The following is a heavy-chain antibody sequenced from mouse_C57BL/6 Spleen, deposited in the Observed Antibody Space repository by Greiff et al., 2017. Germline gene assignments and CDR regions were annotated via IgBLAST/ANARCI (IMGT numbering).Heavy chain of an antibody. CDR2: IDPSASYT. CDR3: AGVQATGYLDV. CDR1: GYTFTSYW. J-gene: IGHJ1*03. V-gene: IGHV1-69*01. D-gene: IGHD3-2*02. Sequence: QVQLQQPGAELVMPGASVKLSCKASGYTFTSYWMHWVKQRPGQGLEWIGEIDPSASYTNYNQKFKGKSTLTVDKSSSPAYMQLSSLTSEYAAVYYCAGVQATGYLDVWGTGTTVTVSS.